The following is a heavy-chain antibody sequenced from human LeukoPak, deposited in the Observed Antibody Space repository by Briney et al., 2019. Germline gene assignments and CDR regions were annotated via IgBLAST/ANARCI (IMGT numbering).Heavy chain of an antibody. CDR2: VDPEDGET. D-gene: IGHD3-22*01. CDR3: ATVYYYDSSGYPDY. CDR1: GYTFTDYY. J-gene: IGHJ4*02. V-gene: IGHV1-69-2*01. Sequence: GASVKVSCKASGYTFTDYYMHWVQQAPGKGLEWMGRVDPEDGETIYAEKFQGRVTITADTSTDTAYMELSSLRSEDTAVYYCATVYYYDSSGYPDYWGQGTLVTVSS.